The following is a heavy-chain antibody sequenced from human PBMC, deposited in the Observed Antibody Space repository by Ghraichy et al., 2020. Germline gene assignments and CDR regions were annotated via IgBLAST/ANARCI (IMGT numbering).Heavy chain of an antibody. J-gene: IGHJ4*02. Sequence: SETLSLTCAVSGGAISSSAYSWTWVRQPPEKGLEWIAYVYYDGSTYYNPSLKSRVTISLDNSKNQFSLELNSVTAADTAVYYCARALTCVGFDYWGQGTLVTVSS. CDR2: VYYDGST. D-gene: IGHD3-10*01. CDR3: ARALTCVGFDY. V-gene: IGHV4-30-2*01. CDR1: GGAISSSAYS.